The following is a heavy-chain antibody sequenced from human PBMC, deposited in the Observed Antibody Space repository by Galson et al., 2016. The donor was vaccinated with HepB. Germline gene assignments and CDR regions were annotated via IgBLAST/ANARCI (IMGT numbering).Heavy chain of an antibody. CDR3: GSYDMDV. CDR1: GFTFSNAW. CDR2: VKSRSDYVTT. Sequence: SLRLSCATSGFTFSNAWMTWVRQAPGKGLEWVGRVKSRSDYVTTDYAAPVKGRFTISRDDSKNTLYLQMDSLTTEDTAVYYCGSYDMDVWGQGTTVTVSS. J-gene: IGHJ6*02. V-gene: IGHV3-15*01.